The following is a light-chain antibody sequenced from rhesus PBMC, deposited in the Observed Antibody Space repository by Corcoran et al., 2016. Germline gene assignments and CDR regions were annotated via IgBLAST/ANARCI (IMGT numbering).Light chain of an antibody. V-gene: IGKV1-33*02. CDR2: AAS. CDR3: QQGYSTPYS. CDR1: QGISNA. J-gene: IGKJ2*01. Sequence: DIQMSQSPSSLSASLGDKVTITCRASQGISNALAWYQQKPGKARKLLIYAASSLERGVPSRFSGGRSRTGFTLTISSLKPEDFATYACQQGYSTPYSFGQEAKVEIK.